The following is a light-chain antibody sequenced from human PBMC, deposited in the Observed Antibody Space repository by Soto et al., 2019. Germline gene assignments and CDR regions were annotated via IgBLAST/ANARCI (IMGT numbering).Light chain of an antibody. CDR1: QSISIY. Sequence: EIVLTQSPATLSLSPGERATLSCRASQSISIYLAWYQQKPDQAPMLLIYDASNRATGIPARFSGSGSGTEFTLTISSLEPEDFAVYYCHQRSTWPFTFGPGTKVDIK. J-gene: IGKJ3*01. V-gene: IGKV3-11*01. CDR2: DAS. CDR3: HQRSTWPFT.